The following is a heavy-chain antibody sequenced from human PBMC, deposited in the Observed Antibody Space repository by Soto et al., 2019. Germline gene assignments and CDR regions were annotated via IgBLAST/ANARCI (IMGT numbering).Heavy chain of an antibody. J-gene: IGHJ3*02. CDR2: INPSGGST. CDR3: AREQNLPNIVVVVAATHDAFDI. V-gene: IGHV1-46*01. Sequence: ASVKVSCKASGYTFTSYYMHWVRQAPGQGLEWMGIINPSGGSTSYAQKFQGRVTMTRDTSTSTVYMELSSLRSEDTAVYYCAREQNLPNIVVVVAATHDAFDIWGQGTMVTVSS. CDR1: GYTFTSYY. D-gene: IGHD2-15*01.